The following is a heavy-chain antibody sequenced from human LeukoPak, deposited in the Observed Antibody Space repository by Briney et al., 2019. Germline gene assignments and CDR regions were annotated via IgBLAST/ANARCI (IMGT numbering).Heavy chain of an antibody. Sequence: PSETLSLTCTVSGGSISTYYWNWIRQPPGKGLEWIGYVYYSGRTNYNPSLKSRVTISIDTSKSQFSLKLNSVTAADTAVYYCAKSNGYGLIDIWGQGTMVTVSS. CDR1: GGSISTYY. CDR3: AKSNGYGLIDI. V-gene: IGHV4-59*12. CDR2: VYYSGRT. D-gene: IGHD3-10*01. J-gene: IGHJ3*02.